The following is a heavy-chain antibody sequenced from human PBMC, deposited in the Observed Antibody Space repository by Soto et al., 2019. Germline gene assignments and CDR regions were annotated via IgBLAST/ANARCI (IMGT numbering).Heavy chain of an antibody. CDR1: GFTFSSYS. V-gene: IGHV3-48*02. Sequence: PGGSLRLSCAASGFTFSSYSMNWVRQAPGKGLEWVSYISSSSSTIYYADSVKGRFTISRDNAKNSLYLQMNSLRDEDTAVYYCARGGSYDLDYYYYGMDVWGQGTTVTVYS. D-gene: IGHD5-12*01. J-gene: IGHJ6*02. CDR2: ISSSSSTI. CDR3: ARGGSYDLDYYYYGMDV.